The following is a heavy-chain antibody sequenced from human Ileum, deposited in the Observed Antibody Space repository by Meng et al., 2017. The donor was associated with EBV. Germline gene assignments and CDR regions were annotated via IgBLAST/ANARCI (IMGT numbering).Heavy chain of an antibody. J-gene: IGHJ4*02. Sequence: QLHAQESGPGLVKPPETLSLPCTVYGASISSRSYYWGWIRQPPGKGLEWIGSIYYSGSTYYNPSLKSRVTISVDTSKNQFSLKLSSVTAADTAVYYCARELHSAPYSSGWFRTYYFDYWGQGTLVTVSS. CDR1: GASISSRSYY. V-gene: IGHV4-39*01. D-gene: IGHD6-19*01. CDR2: IYYSGST. CDR3: ARELHSAPYSSGWFRTYYFDY.